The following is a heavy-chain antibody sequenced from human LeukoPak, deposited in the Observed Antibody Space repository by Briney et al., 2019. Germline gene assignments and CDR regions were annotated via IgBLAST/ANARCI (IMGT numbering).Heavy chain of an antibody. Sequence: GASVKVCCKASGYTFTGYYMHWVRQAPGQGLEWMGWINPNSGGTKFAQKFQGRVTMTRDTSISTAYMEVSRLRSDDTAVYYCATQNNSYFDYWGQGTLVTVSS. CDR1: GYTFTGYY. J-gene: IGHJ4*02. V-gene: IGHV1-2*02. CDR3: ATQNNSYFDY. CDR2: INPNSGGT. D-gene: IGHD1-20*01.